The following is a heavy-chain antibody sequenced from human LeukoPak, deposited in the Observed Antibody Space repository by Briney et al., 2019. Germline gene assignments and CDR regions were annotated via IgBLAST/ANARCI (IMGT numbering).Heavy chain of an antibody. CDR2: INPNSGDT. CDR1: GFTFTDYY. CDR3: ARADTSLVNFYYFGMDV. J-gene: IGHJ6*02. Sequence: ASVKVSCKASGFTFTDYYIHWVRQAPGQGLEWMGWINPNSGDTNYALKFQGRVTMTRDTSITTAYMELSRLRSGDTAVYYCARADTSLVNFYYFGMDVWGQGTTVTVSS. D-gene: IGHD5-18*01. V-gene: IGHV1-2*02.